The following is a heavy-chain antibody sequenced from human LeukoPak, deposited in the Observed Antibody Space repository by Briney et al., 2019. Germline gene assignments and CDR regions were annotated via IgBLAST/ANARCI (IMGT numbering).Heavy chain of an antibody. CDR3: ARADRSSSGGIFDY. CDR2: IYYSGST. Sequence: PETLSLTCTVSGGSISSYYWSWIRQPPGKGLEWIGCIYYSGSTNYNPSLKSRVTISVDTSKNQFSLKLSSVTAADTAVYYCARADRSSSGGIFDYWGQGTLVTVSS. J-gene: IGHJ4*02. CDR1: GGSISSYY. D-gene: IGHD6-19*01. V-gene: IGHV4-59*01.